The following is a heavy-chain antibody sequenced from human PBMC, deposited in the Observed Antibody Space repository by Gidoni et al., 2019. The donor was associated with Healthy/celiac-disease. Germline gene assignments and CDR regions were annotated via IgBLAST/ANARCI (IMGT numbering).Heavy chain of an antibody. CDR1: GGSISSGGYY. Sequence: QVQLQESGPGLVKPSQTLSLTCTVSGGSISSGGYYWSWIRQHPGKGLEWIGYIYYSGSTYYNPSLKSRVTISVDTSKNQFSLKLSSVTAADTAVYYCARVYCSSTSCYDPYYFDYWGQGTLVTVSS. CDR2: IYYSGST. J-gene: IGHJ4*02. CDR3: ARVYCSSTSCYDPYYFDY. V-gene: IGHV4-31*03. D-gene: IGHD2-2*01.